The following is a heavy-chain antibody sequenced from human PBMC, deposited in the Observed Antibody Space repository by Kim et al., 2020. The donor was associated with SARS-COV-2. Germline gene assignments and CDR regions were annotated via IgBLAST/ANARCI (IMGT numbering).Heavy chain of an antibody. CDR2: ISWNSGSI. J-gene: IGHJ6*03. CDR1: GFTFGDYA. CDR3: AKDSGVKMFGVVVDYYYMDV. V-gene: IGHV3-9*01. D-gene: IGHD3-3*01. Sequence: GGSLRLSCAASGFTFGDYAMHWVRQAPGKGLEWVSGISWNSGSIGYADSVKGRFTISRDNAKNSLYLQMNSLRAEDTALYYCAKDSGVKMFGVVVDYYYMDVWGKGTTVTVSS.